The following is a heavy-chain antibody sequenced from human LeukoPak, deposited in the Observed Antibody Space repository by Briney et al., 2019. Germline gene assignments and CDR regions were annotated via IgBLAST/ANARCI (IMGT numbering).Heavy chain of an antibody. CDR1: GGSISSGGYY. V-gene: IGHV4-31*03. J-gene: IGHJ5*02. CDR3: ARDRYGSGSYYTHNWFDP. CDR2: IYYSGST. Sequence: SQTLSLTCTVSGGSISSGGYYWSWIRQHPGKGLEWIGYIYYSGSTYSNPSLKSRVTISVDTSKNQFSLKLSSVTAADTAVYYCARDRYGSGSYYTHNWFDPWGQGTLVTVSS. D-gene: IGHD3-10*01.